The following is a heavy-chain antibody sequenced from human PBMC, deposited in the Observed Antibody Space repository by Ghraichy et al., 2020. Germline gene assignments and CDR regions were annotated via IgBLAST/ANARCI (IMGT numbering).Heavy chain of an antibody. Sequence: LSLTCAASGFTFSNAWMSWVRQAPGKGLEWVGRIKSKTDGGTTDYAAPVKGRFTISRDDAKNTMYLQMNSLKTEDTAVNYCLFERMDPEGDYYYYYGMDVWGQGTTVTVSS. CDR1: GFTFSNAW. CDR2: IKSKTDGGTT. V-gene: IGHV3-15*01. D-gene: IGHD3-10*02. CDR3: LFERMDPEGDYYYYYGMDV. J-gene: IGHJ6*02.